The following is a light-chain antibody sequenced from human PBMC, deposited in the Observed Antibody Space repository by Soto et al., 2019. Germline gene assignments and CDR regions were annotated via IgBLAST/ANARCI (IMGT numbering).Light chain of an antibody. V-gene: IGLV2-8*01. CDR3: SSYAGSNNHAL. CDR1: SSDVGGYNY. Sequence: QSALTQPPSASGSPGQSVTISCTGTSSDVGGYNYVSWYQQHPGKAPKLMIYEVSKRPSGVPDRFSGSKSGNTASLTVSGLQAEDEADYYCSSYAGSNNHALFGGGTKLTVL. J-gene: IGLJ2*01. CDR2: EVS.